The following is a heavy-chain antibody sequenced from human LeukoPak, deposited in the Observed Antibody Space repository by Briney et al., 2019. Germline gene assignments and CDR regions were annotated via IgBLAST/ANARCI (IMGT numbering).Heavy chain of an antibody. D-gene: IGHD5-24*01. CDR1: GVSISSSSYC. CDR3: ARSHGYRDDYFDD. V-gene: IGHV4-39*07. Sequence: SETLSLTCNVSGVSISSSSYCWGWIRQPPGRGLEWIATICFSGSTNYNPSLKSRVTISLDTSKNQFSLKVSSVTAADAAVYYCARSHGYRDDYFDDWGQGSLVTVSS. J-gene: IGHJ4*02. CDR2: ICFSGST.